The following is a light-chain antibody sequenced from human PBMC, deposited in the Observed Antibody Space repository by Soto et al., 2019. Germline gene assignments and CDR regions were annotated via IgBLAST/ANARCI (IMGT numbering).Light chain of an antibody. V-gene: IGLV2-14*01. CDR2: DVS. CDR3: SSYTTSNTQV. Sequence: QSVLTQPASVSGSPGQSITISCTGTSSDVGTYNYVSWYQHRSGKAPKLMIYDVSYRPSGVSNRFSGSKSANTASLTISGLQAEDEADYYCSSYTTSNTQVFGGGTQLTVL. CDR1: SSDVGTYNY. J-gene: IGLJ3*02.